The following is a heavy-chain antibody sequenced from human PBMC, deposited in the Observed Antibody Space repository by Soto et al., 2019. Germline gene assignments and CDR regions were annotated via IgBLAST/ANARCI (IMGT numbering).Heavy chain of an antibody. D-gene: IGHD2-15*01. J-gene: IGHJ5*02. CDR3: ARADPYCSGGSCYYVWFDP. Sequence: SETLSLTCTVSGGSISSYYWSWIRQPPGKGLEWIGYISYSGGTNYNPSLKSRVTISVDTSKNQFSLKLSSVTAADTAVYYCARADPYCSGGSCYYVWFDPWGQGTLVTVSS. CDR2: ISYSGGT. V-gene: IGHV4-59*01. CDR1: GGSISSYY.